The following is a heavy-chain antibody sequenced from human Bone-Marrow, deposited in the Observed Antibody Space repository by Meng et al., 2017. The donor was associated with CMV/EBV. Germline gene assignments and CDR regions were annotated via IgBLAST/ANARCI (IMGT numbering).Heavy chain of an antibody. CDR3: AKDLGDCSSTSCYKSFDYYYYGMDV. J-gene: IGHJ6*02. Sequence: GGSLRLSCAASGFTFSSYGMHWVRQAPGKGLEWVAFIRYDGSNKYYADSVKGRFTISRDNSKNTLYLQMNSLRAEDTAVYYCAKDLGDCSSTSCYKSFDYYYYGMDVWGQGTTVTVSS. V-gene: IGHV3-30*02. D-gene: IGHD2-2*02. CDR2: IRYDGSNK. CDR1: GFTFSSYG.